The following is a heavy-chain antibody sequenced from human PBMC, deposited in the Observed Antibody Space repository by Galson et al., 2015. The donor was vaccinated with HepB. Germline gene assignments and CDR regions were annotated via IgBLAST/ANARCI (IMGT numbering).Heavy chain of an antibody. CDR1: GFTFSSYA. V-gene: IGHV3-23*01. Sequence: ALRLSGAVSGFTFSSYAMSWVRQAPGKGLEWVSAISGAGGSRYYADSVKVRFTISRDNSKNTLYVQMDSLRAEDTAVYYCAKEFRAGDSSGFFDLWGRGTLVTVSS. CDR2: ISGAGGSR. D-gene: IGHD3-22*01. J-gene: IGHJ2*01. CDR3: AKEFRAGDSSGFFDL.